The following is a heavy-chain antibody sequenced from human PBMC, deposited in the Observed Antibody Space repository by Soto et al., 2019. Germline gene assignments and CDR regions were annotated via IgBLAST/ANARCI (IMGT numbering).Heavy chain of an antibody. CDR2: ISSSSSYI. CDR1: GFTFSSYS. D-gene: IGHD3-3*01. CDR3: ARDKGLRFLEWPPANWFDP. V-gene: IGHV3-21*01. J-gene: IGHJ5*02. Sequence: PGGSLRLSCAASGFTFSSYSMNWVRQAPGKGLGRVSSISSSSSYIYYADSVKGRFTISRDNAKNSLYLQMNSLRAEDTAVYYCARDKGLRFLEWPPANWFDPWGQGTLVTVSS.